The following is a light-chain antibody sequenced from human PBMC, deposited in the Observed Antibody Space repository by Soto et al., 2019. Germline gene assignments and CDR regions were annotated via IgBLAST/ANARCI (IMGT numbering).Light chain of an antibody. CDR3: QQYISYWS. CDR1: ESISYG. V-gene: IGKV1-5*03. J-gene: IGKJ1*01. CDR2: KAS. Sequence: DIQLTQYPSTLSASVGDRVTITCQASESISYGLAWYQQKPGKAPKLLIFKASNLESGVPSRFSGSGSGTEFTLPVSSLQPDDFATYYCQQYISYWSFGQGTKVEI.